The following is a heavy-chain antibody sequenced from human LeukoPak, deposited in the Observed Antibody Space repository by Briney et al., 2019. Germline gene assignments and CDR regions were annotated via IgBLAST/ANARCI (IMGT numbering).Heavy chain of an antibody. CDR2: VYYNGNT. CDR3: ARGGASSKFLDY. D-gene: IGHD6-13*01. Sequence: SETLSLTCTASRDSITGHYWSWIRQPPGKTLEWIGYVYYNGNTYYNPSLASRVTMSVDTSKNQFSLALSFVTDADTSVYYCARGGASSKFLDYWGQGTLVTVSS. V-gene: IGHV4-59*11. CDR1: RDSITGHY. J-gene: IGHJ4*02.